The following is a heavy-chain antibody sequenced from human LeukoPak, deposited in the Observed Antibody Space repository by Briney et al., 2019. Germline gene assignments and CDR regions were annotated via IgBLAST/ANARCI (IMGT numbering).Heavy chain of an antibody. CDR2: ISSSSSYI. CDR1: GFTFSSYA. J-gene: IGHJ4*02. CDR3: AKVVFSGRSFGGFGM. V-gene: IGHV3-21*01. Sequence: GGSLRLSCAASGFTFSSYAMSWVRQAPGKGLEWVSSISSSSSYIYYADSVKGRFTISRDNAKNSLYLQMNSLRAEDTAVYYCAKVVFSGRSFGGFGMWGQGTLVTVSS. D-gene: IGHD3-16*01.